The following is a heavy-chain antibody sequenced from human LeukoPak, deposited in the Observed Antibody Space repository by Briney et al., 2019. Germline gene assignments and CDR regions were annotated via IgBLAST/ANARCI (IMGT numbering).Heavy chain of an antibody. CDR2: ISSSGAST. CDR3: ADYYGSGSYPLDY. V-gene: IGHV3-23*01. D-gene: IGHD3-10*01. Sequence: GTLSLTCAVSGGSISSSNWWSWVRQAPGKGLEWVSAISSSGASTYYADSVKGRFTISRDNSKNTLYLQMNSLRAEDTAVYYCADYYGSGSYPLDYWGQGTLVTVSS. CDR1: GGSISSSN. J-gene: IGHJ4*02.